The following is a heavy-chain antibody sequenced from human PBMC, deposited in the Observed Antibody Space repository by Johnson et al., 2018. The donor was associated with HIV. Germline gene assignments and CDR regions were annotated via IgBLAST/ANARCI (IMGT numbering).Heavy chain of an antibody. CDR3: ARDEEVMYAMGAFDI. CDR1: GFIFSSYA. J-gene: IGHJ3*02. CDR2: ISFDGSHK. V-gene: IGHV3-30*04. Sequence: MLLVESGGGVVQPGRSLRLSCGASGFIFSSYAMHWVRQAPGKGLEWVALISFDGSHKYYADSVKGRFTISRDNSKNTLYLQMNSLRADDTAVYYCARDEEVMYAMGAFDIWGQGTMLTVSS. D-gene: IGHD2-8*02.